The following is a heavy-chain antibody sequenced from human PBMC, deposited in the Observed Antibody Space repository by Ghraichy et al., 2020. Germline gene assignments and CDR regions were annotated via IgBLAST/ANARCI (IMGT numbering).Heavy chain of an antibody. J-gene: IGHJ4*02. CDR1: GGSISSYY. D-gene: IGHD5-18*01. Sequence: SETLSLTCTVSGGSISSYYWSWIRQPPGKGLEWIGYIYYSGSTNYNPSLKSRVTISVDTSKNQFSLKLSSVTAADTAVYYCAGEGDTAMVNWGQGTLVTVSS. CDR2: IYYSGST. CDR3: AGEGDTAMVN. V-gene: IGHV4-59*01.